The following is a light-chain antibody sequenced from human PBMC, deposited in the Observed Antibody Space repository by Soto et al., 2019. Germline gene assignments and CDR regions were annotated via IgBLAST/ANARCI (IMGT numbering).Light chain of an antibody. J-gene: IGLJ1*01. CDR2: EVS. CDR1: SSDTAGYNY. V-gene: IGLV2-14*01. Sequence: QSALTQPASVSRSPGQSITISCTGTSSDTAGYNYVSWYQQHPGKAPKLMIYEVSNRPSGVSNRFSGSQSGNTASLTISGLQAEDEANYYCSSYTTSNTPLYVFGTGTKVTVL. CDR3: SSYTTSNTPLYV.